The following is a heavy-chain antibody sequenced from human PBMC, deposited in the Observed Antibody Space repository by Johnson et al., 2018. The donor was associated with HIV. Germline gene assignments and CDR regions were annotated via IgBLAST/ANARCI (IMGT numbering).Heavy chain of an antibody. J-gene: IGHJ3*02. CDR1: GFTFDDYA. CDR2: ISWDGGST. D-gene: IGHD1-26*01. CDR3: ARERGSGIYYSAFDI. V-gene: IGHV3-43D*04. Sequence: VQLVESGGVVVQPGGSLRLSCAASGFTFDDYAMHWVRQAPGKGLEWVSLISWDGGSTGYADSVKGRFTISRDNAKNSLYLQMNSLRAEDTALYYCARERGSGIYYSAFDIWGQGTMVTVSS.